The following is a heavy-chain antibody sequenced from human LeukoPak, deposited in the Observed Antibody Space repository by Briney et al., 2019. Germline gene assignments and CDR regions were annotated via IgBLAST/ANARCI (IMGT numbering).Heavy chain of an antibody. J-gene: IGHJ4*02. CDR1: GFFASNKY. CDR3: ARRRGGYGEGELDY. V-gene: IGHV3-66*04. Sequence: GGSLRLSCAASGFFASNKYMRWVRQAPGGGVEWGSTIRSDGTTDYAESVKGRFTISRDDSKNTVYLQMDSLRVEDTAVYSCARRRGGYGEGELDYWGQGTLVTVSS. CDR2: IRSDGTT. D-gene: IGHD4-17*01.